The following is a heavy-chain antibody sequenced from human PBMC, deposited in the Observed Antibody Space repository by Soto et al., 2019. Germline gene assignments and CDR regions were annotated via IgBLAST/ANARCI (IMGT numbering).Heavy chain of an antibody. D-gene: IGHD4-17*01. Sequence: HPGGSLRLSCAASGFTFSSYAMSWVRQAPGKGLEWVSAISGSGGSTYYADSVKGRFTISRDNSKNTLYLQMNSLRAEDTAVYYCAKGTYYGDYVGRLDYWGQGTLVTVSS. CDR3: AKGTYYGDYVGRLDY. V-gene: IGHV3-23*01. J-gene: IGHJ4*02. CDR2: ISGSGGST. CDR1: GFTFSSYA.